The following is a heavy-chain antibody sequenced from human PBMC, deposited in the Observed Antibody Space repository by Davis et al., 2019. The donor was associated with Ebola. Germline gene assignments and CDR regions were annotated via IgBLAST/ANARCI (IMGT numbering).Heavy chain of an antibody. Sequence: MPSETLSLTFTVSGGSIRTHYWSWLRPSPGTGLEWLGSRSSGGRPDYYPSLKSRAFISVDTSKNHFSLNLRSVTAADTAIYYCARSVFYDSTGYYVHWYYDLWGRGTLVTVSS. J-gene: IGHJ2*01. D-gene: IGHD3-22*01. CDR2: RSSGGRP. CDR3: ARSVFYDSTGYYVHWYYDL. CDR1: GGSIRTHY. V-gene: IGHV4-59*11.